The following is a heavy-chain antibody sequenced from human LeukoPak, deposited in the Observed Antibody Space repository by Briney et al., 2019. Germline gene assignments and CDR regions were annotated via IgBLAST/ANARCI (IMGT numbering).Heavy chain of an antibody. CDR2: INPKSGGT. J-gene: IGHJ4*02. CDR1: GYTFTVYY. Sequence: ASVKVSCKASGYTFTVYYMHWVRQAPGQGPEWMGWINPKSGGTDYAQKFQGRVTMTRDTSISTAYMDLSTLKSDDTAVYYCARGNRVGIAAAGNDYWGQGALVTVSS. D-gene: IGHD6-13*01. CDR3: ARGNRVGIAAAGNDY. V-gene: IGHV1-2*02.